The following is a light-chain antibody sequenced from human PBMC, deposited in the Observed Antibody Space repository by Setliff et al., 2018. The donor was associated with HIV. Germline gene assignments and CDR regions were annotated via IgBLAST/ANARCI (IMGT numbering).Light chain of an antibody. CDR2: SNN. CDR3: AAWDDTLNGWV. Sequence: QSVLTQPPSASGTPGQRVTISCSGSSSNIGSNTVNWYQQLPGTAPKLLIYSNNQRPSGVPDRFSGSKSGTTGSLAISGLQSADEADYYCAAWDDTLNGWVFGGGTKVTVL. J-gene: IGLJ3*02. V-gene: IGLV1-44*01. CDR1: SSNIGSNT.